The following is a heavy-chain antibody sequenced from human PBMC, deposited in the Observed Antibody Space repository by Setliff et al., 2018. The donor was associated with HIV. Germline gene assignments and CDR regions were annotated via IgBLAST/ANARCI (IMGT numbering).Heavy chain of an antibody. Sequence: PSETLSLTCTVSGVSISSGGYYWNWIRQHPGKGLEWIGYISSRGSTYYNPSLKSRITMSVDTSQNQVSLKLSSVTAADTAVYFCARWITTPTKGAFDIWGKGTAVTVSS. D-gene: IGHD3-22*01. V-gene: IGHV4-31*02. J-gene: IGHJ3*02. CDR1: GVSISSGGYY. CDR3: ARWITTPTKGAFDI. CDR2: ISSRGST.